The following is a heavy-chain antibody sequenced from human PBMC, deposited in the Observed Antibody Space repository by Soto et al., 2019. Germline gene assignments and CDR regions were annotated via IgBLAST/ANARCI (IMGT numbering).Heavy chain of an antibody. D-gene: IGHD5-18*01. CDR2: ISYDGSNK. J-gene: IGHJ4*02. V-gene: IGHV3-30*18. Sequence: GGSLRLSCAASGFTFSSYGMHWVRQAPGKGLEWVAVISYDGSNKYYADSVKGRFTISRDNSKNTLYLQMNSLRAEDTAVYYCAKTDREWGPTSYGLFDYWGQGTLVTVSS. CDR1: GFTFSSYG. CDR3: AKTDREWGPTSYGLFDY.